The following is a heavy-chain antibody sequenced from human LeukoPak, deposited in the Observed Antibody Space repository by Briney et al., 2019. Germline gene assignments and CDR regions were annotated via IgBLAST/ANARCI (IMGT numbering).Heavy chain of an antibody. V-gene: IGHV4-59*11. J-gene: IGHJ4*02. CDR2: IYYSGST. Sequence: PSETLSLTCTVSGGSISSHFWSWIRQTPGKGLEWIGYIYYSGSTNHNPSLKSRVTISVDTSKNQFSLKLSSVTAADTAVFYCARGHLALDSWGQGTLVTVSS. CDR1: GGSISSHF. CDR3: ARGHLALDS.